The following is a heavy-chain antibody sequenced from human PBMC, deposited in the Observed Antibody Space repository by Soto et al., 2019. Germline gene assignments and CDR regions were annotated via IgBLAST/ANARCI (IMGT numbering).Heavy chain of an antibody. V-gene: IGHV3-11*01. CDR3: AKDRRDHNTPTDAFDV. Sequence: GGSLRLSCKASGFTFSGHYMNWIRQAPGKGLEWLAYLTNDGGYTYYADSVRGRFTIWRDNAKDSLYLQINDLRADDTGVYYCAKDRRDHNTPTDAFDVWGQGTTVTGSS. J-gene: IGHJ3*01. D-gene: IGHD5-18*01. CDR1: GFTFSGHY. CDR2: LTNDGGYT.